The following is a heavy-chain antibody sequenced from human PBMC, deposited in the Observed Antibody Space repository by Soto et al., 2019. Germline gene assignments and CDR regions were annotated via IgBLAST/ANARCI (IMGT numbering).Heavy chain of an antibody. CDR1: GASISGGASF. CDR2: VYYSGSS. D-gene: IGHD2-2*01. J-gene: IGHJ5*02. V-gene: IGHV4-31*03. Sequence: SETLSLTRTVSGASISGGASFWSWIRQPPGKGLEWIANVYYSGSSYYNPSLQSRLTISVETTKNQLSLQGKSLTDSDTAVYYCAKLSWTSSNCSVPGWFDPWGQGTLVTVSS. CDR3: AKLSWTSSNCSVPGWFDP.